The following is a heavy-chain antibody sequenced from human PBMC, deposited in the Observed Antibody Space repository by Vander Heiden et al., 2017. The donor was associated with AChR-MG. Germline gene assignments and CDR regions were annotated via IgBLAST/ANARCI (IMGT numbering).Heavy chain of an antibody. CDR2: IYYSGST. CDR1: CGSTSGYY. V-gene: IGHV4-59*08. D-gene: IGHD2-2*01. Sequence: QVQLQESGPGLVKPSETLSLTCSASCGSTSGYYWGWIRQPPGKGREWIGYIYYSGSTNYNPSLKSRVTISVDTSKNQFSLKLSSVTAADTAVYYCARRRYCSSTSCYVFDYWGQGTLVTVSS. CDR3: ARRRYCSSTSCYVFDY. J-gene: IGHJ4*02.